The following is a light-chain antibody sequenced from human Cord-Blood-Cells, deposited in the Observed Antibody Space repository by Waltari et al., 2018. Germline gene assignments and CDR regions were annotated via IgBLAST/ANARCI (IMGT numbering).Light chain of an antibody. CDR3: QQRSNWPYT. CDR2: DAS. Sequence: EIVLTQSPAPLSLSPGERATISFRASQSVSSYLAWYQQKPGQAPRLLIYDASNRATGIPARFSGSGSGTDFTLTISSLEPEDFAVYYCQQRSNWPYTFGQGTKLEIK. J-gene: IGKJ2*01. V-gene: IGKV3-11*01. CDR1: QSVSSY.